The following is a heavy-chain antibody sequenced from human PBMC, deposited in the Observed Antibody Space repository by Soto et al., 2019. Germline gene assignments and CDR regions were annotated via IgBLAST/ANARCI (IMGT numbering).Heavy chain of an antibody. V-gene: IGHV3-23*01. J-gene: IGHJ6*02. CDR2: ISGSADST. CDR1: GFTFSSFA. Sequence: EVQLLESGGGLVQPGGSLRLSCAASGFTFSSFALNWVRQAPGKGLEWVSIISGSADSTFYADSVKGRFTISRDNSKNMLYLQINSLRAEDTAVYYCAKTRGAMIYASSGYGMDVWGQGTTVTVSS. CDR3: AKTRGAMIYASSGYGMDV. D-gene: IGHD2-8*01.